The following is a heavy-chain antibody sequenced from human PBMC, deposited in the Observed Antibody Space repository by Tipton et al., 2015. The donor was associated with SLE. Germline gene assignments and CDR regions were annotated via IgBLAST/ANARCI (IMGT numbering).Heavy chain of an antibody. D-gene: IGHD1-14*01. J-gene: IGHJ2*01. CDR1: GYVFSTYG. Sequence: QSGAEVKKPGASVKVSCKTSGYVFSTYGVTWVRQAPGQGLEWIGWISGYNGHTNYAQKFRDRVTVTTDISTSTAYMEMWSLRSDDTAVYYCAKEGLTGPYFDLWGRGTLVTVSS. CDR2: ISGYNGHT. CDR3: AKEGLTGPYFDL. V-gene: IGHV1-18*01.